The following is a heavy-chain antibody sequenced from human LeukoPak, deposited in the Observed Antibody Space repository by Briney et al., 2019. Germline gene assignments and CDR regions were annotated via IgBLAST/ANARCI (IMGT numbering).Heavy chain of an antibody. V-gene: IGHV3-23*01. CDR2: ISGSGDTT. CDR1: GFTFSSYA. J-gene: IGHJ4*02. CDR3: AKAYVDTTYFDS. D-gene: IGHD5-18*01. Sequence: GGSLRLSCAASGFTFSSYAMSWVRQAPGKGLEWVSAISGSGDTTYSADSVRGRFTISRDNSKNTLFLQMNSLRAEDTAVYYCAKAYVDTTYFDSWGQGTLVTVSS.